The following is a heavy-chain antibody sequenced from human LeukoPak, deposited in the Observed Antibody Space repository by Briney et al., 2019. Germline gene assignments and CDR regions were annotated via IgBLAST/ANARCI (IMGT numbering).Heavy chain of an antibody. V-gene: IGHV3-7*01. CDR1: GFTFSSYE. CDR2: IREDGSEK. D-gene: IGHD5-12*01. J-gene: IGHJ4*02. Sequence: GGSLRLSCAASGFTFSSYEMNWVRQAPGKGLEWVASIREDGSEKTSVDSVKGRFTISRDNAKNSLYLQMDSLRAEDTAVYYCARHGYSGYGGFDYWGQGTLVTVSS. CDR3: ARHGYSGYGGFDY.